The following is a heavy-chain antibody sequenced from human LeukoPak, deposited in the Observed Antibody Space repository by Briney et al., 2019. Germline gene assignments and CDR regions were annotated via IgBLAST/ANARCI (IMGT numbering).Heavy chain of an antibody. D-gene: IGHD5-18*01. Sequence: PSETLSLTCAVYGGSFSGYYWSWIRQPPGKGLEWIGEVNHSGITNYNPSLNSRVTLSVDKSKHHCSLKLSSVTAEDTAVYYCARGHSGGYLDPWGQGTLVTVSS. V-gene: IGHV4-34*01. CDR3: ARGHSGGYLDP. CDR2: VNHSGIT. CDR1: GGSFSGYY. J-gene: IGHJ5*02.